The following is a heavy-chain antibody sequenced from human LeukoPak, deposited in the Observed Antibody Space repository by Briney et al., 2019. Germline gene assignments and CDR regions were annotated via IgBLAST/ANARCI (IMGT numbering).Heavy chain of an antibody. CDR3: ARELLERPSAYYFDY. D-gene: IGHD1-1*01. CDR2: INPNSGGT. J-gene: IGHJ4*02. CDR1: GYTFTGYY. V-gene: IGHV1-2*02. Sequence: ASVKVSCKASGYTFTGYYMHWVRQAPGQGLEWMGWINPNSGGTNYAQKFQGRVTITRDTSISTAYMELSRLRSDDTAVYYCARELLERPSAYYFDYWGQGTLVTVSS.